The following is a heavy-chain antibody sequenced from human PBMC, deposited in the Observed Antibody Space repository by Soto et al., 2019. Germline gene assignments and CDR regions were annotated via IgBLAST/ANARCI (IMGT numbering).Heavy chain of an antibody. CDR2: IIPIFGTA. CDR1: GGTFSSYA. J-gene: IGHJ5*02. CDR3: APTFGVVTHPPSFDP. D-gene: IGHD3-3*01. V-gene: IGHV1-69*13. Sequence: GASVKVSCKASGGTFSSYAISWVRQAPGQGLEWMGGIIPIFGTANYAQKFQGRVTITADESTSTAYMELSSLRSEDTAVYYCAPTFGVVTHPPSFDPWGQGTLVTVSS.